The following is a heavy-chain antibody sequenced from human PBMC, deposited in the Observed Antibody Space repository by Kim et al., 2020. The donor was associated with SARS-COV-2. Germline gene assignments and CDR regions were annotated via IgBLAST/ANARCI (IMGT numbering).Heavy chain of an antibody. CDR3: ARDQITMVRGVESWYFDL. Sequence: KSRVTISVDTSKNQFSLKLSSVTAADTAVYYCARDQITMVRGVESWYFDLWGRGTLVTVSS. V-gene: IGHV4-34*01. J-gene: IGHJ2*01. D-gene: IGHD3-10*01.